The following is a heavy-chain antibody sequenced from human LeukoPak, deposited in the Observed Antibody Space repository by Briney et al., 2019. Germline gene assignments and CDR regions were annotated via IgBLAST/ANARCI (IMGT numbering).Heavy chain of an antibody. CDR3: ARDLESVNYYGSGSYYTGAFDI. V-gene: IGHV3-21*04. J-gene: IGHJ3*02. Sequence: GGSLTLSCAASGFTFSSYSMNWVRQAHGKGLEWVSCISSSSSYIYYADSVKGRFTISRDKAKNSLYLQMNSLRAEDTAVYYCARDLESVNYYGSGSYYTGAFDIWGQGTMVTVSS. CDR1: GFTFSSYS. CDR2: ISSSSSYI. D-gene: IGHD3-10*01.